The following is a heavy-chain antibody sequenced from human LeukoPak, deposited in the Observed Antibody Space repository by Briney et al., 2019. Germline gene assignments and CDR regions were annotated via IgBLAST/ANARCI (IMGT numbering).Heavy chain of an antibody. CDR3: ANYYYDSSGYPTSFGD. CDR2: INHSGST. D-gene: IGHD3-22*01. CDR1: GGSFSGYY. J-gene: IGHJ4*02. V-gene: IGHV4-34*01. Sequence: SETLSLTCAVYGGSFSGYYWSWIRQPPGKGLEWIGEINHSGSTNYNPSLKSRVTISVDTSKNQFSLKLSSVTAADTAVYYCANYYYDSSGYPTSFGDWGQGTLVTVSS.